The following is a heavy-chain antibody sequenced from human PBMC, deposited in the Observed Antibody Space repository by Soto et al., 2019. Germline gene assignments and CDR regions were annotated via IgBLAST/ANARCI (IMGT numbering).Heavy chain of an antibody. CDR3: TKQKGDSRTYDGMDG. D-gene: IGHD2-21*02. CDR1: GDSVSSNSAA. Sequence: PSQTLSLTCAISGDSVSSNSAAWNWIRQSPSRGLEWLGRAYYRSQWYYDSAVSVRSRITVIPDTSKNQFSLQLNSVTPEDTAVYYCTKQKGDSRTYDGMDGWGQGTTVTGSS. V-gene: IGHV6-1*01. CDR2: AYYRSQWYY. J-gene: IGHJ6*02.